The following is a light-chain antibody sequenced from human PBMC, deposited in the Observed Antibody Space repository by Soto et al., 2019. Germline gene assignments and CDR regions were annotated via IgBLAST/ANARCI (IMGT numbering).Light chain of an antibody. CDR3: QSFDSSLGAHVV. V-gene: IGLV1-40*01. J-gene: IGLJ2*01. Sequence: QSVLTQPPSVSGAPGQRVTISCTGSSSNIGAGYDVHWYQQLPGTAPKLLNFRDRFSGSKSGTSAYLAITGLKSEDEADYFCQSFDSSLGAHVVFGGGTKLTVL. CDR1: SSNIGAGYD.